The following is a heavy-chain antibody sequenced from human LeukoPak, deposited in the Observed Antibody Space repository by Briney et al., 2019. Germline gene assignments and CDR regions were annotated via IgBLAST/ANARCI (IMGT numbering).Heavy chain of an antibody. CDR3: AKGSTASMTAQTNDY. Sequence: GGSLRLSCAASGFTFSSYAMHWVRQAPGKGLEWVAVISSDGSNEYYADSVKGRFTISRDNSKNMLYLQMNSLRTEDTAVYYCAKGSTASMTAQTNDYWGQGTLVTVSS. V-gene: IGHV3-30*04. CDR2: ISSDGSNE. D-gene: IGHD6-6*01. CDR1: GFTFSSYA. J-gene: IGHJ4*02.